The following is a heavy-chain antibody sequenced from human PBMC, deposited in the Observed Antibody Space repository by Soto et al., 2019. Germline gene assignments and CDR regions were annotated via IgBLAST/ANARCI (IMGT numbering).Heavy chain of an antibody. CDR3: ARDPPRIYGSGSYSLWF. D-gene: IGHD3-10*01. CDR2: INAGNGNT. CDR1: GYTFTSYA. V-gene: IGHV1-3*01. Sequence: QVQLVQSGAEVKKPGASVKVSCKASGYTFTSYAMHWVRQAPGQRLEWMGWINAGNGNTKYSQKFQGRVTITRDTSASTAYMELSSLRSEDTAVYYCARDPPRIYGSGSYSLWFWGQGTLVTVSS. J-gene: IGHJ4*02.